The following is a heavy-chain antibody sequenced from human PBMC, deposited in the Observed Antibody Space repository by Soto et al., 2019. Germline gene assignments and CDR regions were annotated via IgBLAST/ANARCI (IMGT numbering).Heavy chain of an antibody. J-gene: IGHJ6*02. Sequence: GASVKVSCKASGYTFTGYYMHWVRQAPGQGLEWMGWINPNSGGTNYAQKFQGRVTMTRDTSISTAYMELSRLRSDDTAVYYCERDAGKKGLEWLFRYYYGMDVWGQGTTVTVSS. D-gene: IGHD3-3*01. V-gene: IGHV1-2*02. CDR2: INPNSGGT. CDR3: ERDAGKKGLEWLFRYYYGMDV. CDR1: GYTFTGYY.